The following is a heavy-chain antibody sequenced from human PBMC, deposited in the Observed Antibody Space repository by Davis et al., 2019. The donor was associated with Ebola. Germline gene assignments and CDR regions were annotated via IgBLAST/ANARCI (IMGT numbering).Heavy chain of an antibody. Sequence: ASVKVSCKASGYTFTTYYMHWVRQAPGQGLEWMGMINPSGGSTSYAQKFQGRVTMTRDTSTSTVYMELSCLRSEDTAVYYCARASIRYCSGGSCYSVPPGNWFDPWGQGTLVTVSS. CDR2: INPSGGST. D-gene: IGHD2-15*01. V-gene: IGHV1-46*01. CDR1: GYTFTTYY. J-gene: IGHJ5*02. CDR3: ARASIRYCSGGSCYSVPPGNWFDP.